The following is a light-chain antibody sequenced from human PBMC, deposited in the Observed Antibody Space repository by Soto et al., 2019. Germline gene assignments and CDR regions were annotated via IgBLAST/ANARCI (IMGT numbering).Light chain of an antibody. Sequence: NFMLTQPHSVSESPGKTVTISCTGSSGSIASNYVQWDQQRPGSAPTTVIYEDNQRPSGVPDRFSGSIDSSSNSASLTISGLKTEDEADYYCQSYDSSNQVVFGGGTKLTVL. V-gene: IGLV6-57*02. CDR3: QSYDSSNQVV. CDR2: EDN. J-gene: IGLJ2*01. CDR1: SGSIASNY.